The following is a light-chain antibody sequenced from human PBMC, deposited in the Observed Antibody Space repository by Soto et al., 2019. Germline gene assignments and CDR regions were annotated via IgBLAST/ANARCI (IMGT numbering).Light chain of an antibody. J-gene: IGKJ2*01. V-gene: IGKV3-20*01. CDR1: QSVSSSY. CDR3: QQYGSSPQT. Sequence: EIVLTQSPGTLSLSPGERATLSCRASQSVSSSYLAWYQQKPGQAPRLLIYGASSRATGIPDRFSGSGSGTDLPLTISRLEPEDLAVYYCQQYGSSPQTFGQGTKLEIK. CDR2: GAS.